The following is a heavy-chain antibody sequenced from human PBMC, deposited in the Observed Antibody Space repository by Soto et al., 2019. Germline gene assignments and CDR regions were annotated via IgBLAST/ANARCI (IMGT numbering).Heavy chain of an antibody. V-gene: IGHV2-70*01. J-gene: IGHJ4*02. CDR3: ARRAAYSSSYFFDY. CDR2: VDWDDDK. D-gene: IGHD6-6*01. Sequence: SGPTLVNATQTLTLTCPFTGFSLRTSGMCVSWIRQPPGKALEWLALVDWDDDKYYNTSLRTRLTISRDTSKNQVILTMTNMDPVDTATYYCARRAAYSSSYFFDYWGQGSLVTVSS. CDR1: GFSLRTSGMC.